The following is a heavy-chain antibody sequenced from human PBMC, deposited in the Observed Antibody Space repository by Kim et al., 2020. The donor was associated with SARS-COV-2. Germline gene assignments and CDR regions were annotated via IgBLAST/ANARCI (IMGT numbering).Heavy chain of an antibody. Sequence: PSLKRRVTISVDTSKNQLSLKLSSVTAADTAVYYCARLGYGDYYYYYYYGMDVWGQGTTVTVSS. CDR3: ARLGYGDYYYYYYYGMDV. V-gene: IGHV4-34*01. D-gene: IGHD4-17*01. J-gene: IGHJ6*02.